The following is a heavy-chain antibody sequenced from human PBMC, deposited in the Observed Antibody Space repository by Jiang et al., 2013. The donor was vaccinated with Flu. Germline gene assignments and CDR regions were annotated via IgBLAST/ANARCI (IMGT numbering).Heavy chain of an antibody. CDR1: GFIVSINQ. V-gene: IGHV3-66*01. Sequence: AVSGFIVSINQMSWVRQAPGKGLEWVTVLYSGGATYYADSVKGRFTISRDNSENTLYLQLNSLSAEDTAVYFCARISFSSTTWTGFDFWGQGTLVTVSS. J-gene: IGHJ4*02. D-gene: IGHD2-2*01. CDR3: ARISFSSTTWTGFDF. CDR2: LYSGGAT.